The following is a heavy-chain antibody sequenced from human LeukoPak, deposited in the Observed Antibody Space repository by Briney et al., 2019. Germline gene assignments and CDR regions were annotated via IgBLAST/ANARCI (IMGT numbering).Heavy chain of an antibody. CDR3: AHRRPDDWLLTDAFDI. CDR1: GLSLSPSGVG. Sequence: SGPTLVKPTQTLTLTFTFSGLSLSPSGVGVGWIRQPPGKALEWLALIYWNDDKRYIPSLKSRLTITKDTAKNQVVLTMTNMDPVDTATYYCAHRRPDDWLLTDAFDIWGQGTMVTVSS. CDR2: IYWNDDK. J-gene: IGHJ3*02. D-gene: IGHD3-9*01. V-gene: IGHV2-5*01.